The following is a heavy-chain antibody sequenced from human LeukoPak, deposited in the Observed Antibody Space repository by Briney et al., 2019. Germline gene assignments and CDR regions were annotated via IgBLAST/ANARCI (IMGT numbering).Heavy chain of an antibody. J-gene: IGHJ4*02. CDR1: GFTFSSYA. V-gene: IGHV3-23*01. Sequence: GGSLRLSCAASGFTFSSYAMSWVRQAPGKGLEWVSAISGSGGSTYYADSVKGRSTISRDNSKNTLYLQMNSLRAEDTAVYYCAKDTGSGSYPPGWGQGTLVTVSS. CDR3: AKDTGSGSYPPG. D-gene: IGHD1-26*01. CDR2: ISGSGGST.